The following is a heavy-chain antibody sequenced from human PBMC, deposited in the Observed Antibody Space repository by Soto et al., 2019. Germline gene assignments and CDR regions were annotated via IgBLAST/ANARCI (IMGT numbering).Heavy chain of an antibody. CDR2: ISSSSSYI. Sequence: GGSLRLSCAASGFTFSSYSMNWVRQAPGKGLEWVSSISSSSSYIYYADSGKGRFTISRDNAKNSLYLQMNSLRAEDTAVYYCARDSLVVGARSFDYWGQGTLVTVSS. V-gene: IGHV3-21*01. CDR1: GFTFSSYS. CDR3: ARDSLVVGARSFDY. J-gene: IGHJ4*02. D-gene: IGHD1-26*01.